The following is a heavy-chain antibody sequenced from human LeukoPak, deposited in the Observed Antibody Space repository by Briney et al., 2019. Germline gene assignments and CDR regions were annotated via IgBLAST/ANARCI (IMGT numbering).Heavy chain of an antibody. D-gene: IGHD2-2*01. V-gene: IGHV3-23*01. J-gene: IGHJ4*02. CDR3: AKDRRGIGLVPPAKVY. CDR1: GFTFSSYA. CDR2: ISGSGGST. Sequence: PGGSLRLSCAASGFTFSSYAMSWVRQAPGKGLEWVSAISGSGGSTYYADSVKGRFTISRDNSKNTLDLQMNSLRAEDTAVYYLAKDRRGIGLVPPAKVYWGRAPLATVPS.